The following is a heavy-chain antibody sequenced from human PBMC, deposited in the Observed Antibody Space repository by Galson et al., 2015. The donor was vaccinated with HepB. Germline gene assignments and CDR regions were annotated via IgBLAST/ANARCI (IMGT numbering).Heavy chain of an antibody. CDR1: GYTFTSYA. CDR3: ARGGGIAAAGVWFDP. J-gene: IGHJ5*02. CDR2: INAGNGNT. Sequence: SVKVSCKASGYTFTSYAMHWVRQAPGQRLEWMGWINAGNGNTKYSQKFQGRVTITRDTSASTAYMELSSLRSEDTAVYYRARGGGIAAAGVWFDPWGQGTLVTVSS. D-gene: IGHD6-13*01. V-gene: IGHV1-3*01.